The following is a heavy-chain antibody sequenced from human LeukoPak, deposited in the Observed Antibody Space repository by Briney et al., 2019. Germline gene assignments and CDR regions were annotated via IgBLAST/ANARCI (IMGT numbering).Heavy chain of an antibody. J-gene: IGHJ4*02. V-gene: IGHV1-18*01. D-gene: IGHD3-10*01. CDR1: GYTFTSYG. Sequence: ASVEISFKASGYTFTSYGISWVRPAPGQGGEWMGWINAYNGNANYPQKLQGRVTMTTDTSTSTAYMELRSLRSDDTAVYYCARVPHRSNYYLGYWGQGTLLTVSS. CDR3: ARVPHRSNYYLGY. CDR2: INAYNGNA.